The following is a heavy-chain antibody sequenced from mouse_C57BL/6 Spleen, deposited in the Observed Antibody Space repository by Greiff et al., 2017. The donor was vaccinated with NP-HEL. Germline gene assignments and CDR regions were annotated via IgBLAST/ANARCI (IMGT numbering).Heavy chain of an antibody. Sequence: EVQLQQSGPELVKPGASVKISCKASGYSFTGYYMNWVKQSPEKSLEWIGQINPSTGGTTYNQKFKAKATLTVDKSSSTAYMQLKSLTSEDSAVYYCARSEGLTGYFGVWGTGTTVTVSS. CDR3: ARSEGLTGYFGV. V-gene: IGHV1-42*01. CDR1: GYSFTGYY. CDR2: INPSTGGT. D-gene: IGHD3-3*01. J-gene: IGHJ1*03.